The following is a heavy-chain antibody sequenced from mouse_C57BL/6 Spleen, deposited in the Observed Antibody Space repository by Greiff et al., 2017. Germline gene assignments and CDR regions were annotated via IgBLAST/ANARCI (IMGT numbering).Heavy chain of an antibody. V-gene: IGHV1-53*01. CDR2: INPSNGGT. J-gene: IGHJ3*01. D-gene: IGHD1-1*01. CDR3: ARKATVVAPFAY. Sequence: QVQLQQPGTELVKPGASVKLSCKASGYTFTSYWMHWVKQRPGQGLEWIGNINPSNGGTNYNERFKSKATLTVDKSSSTAYMQLSSLTSEDSAVYYCARKATVVAPFAYWGQGTLVTVSA. CDR1: GYTFTSYW.